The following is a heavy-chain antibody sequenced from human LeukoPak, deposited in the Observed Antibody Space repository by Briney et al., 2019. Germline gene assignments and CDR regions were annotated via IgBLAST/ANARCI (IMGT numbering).Heavy chain of an antibody. Sequence: GGSLRLSCAASGFTFSSYGMHWVRQAPGKGLEWVSAISGSGGSTYYADSVKGRFTISRDNSKNTLYLQMNSLRAEDSAEYYCAKSLLTTATGTGRAFDIWGQGTMVTVSA. CDR3: AKSLLTTATGTGRAFDI. CDR1: GFTFSSYG. D-gene: IGHD1-1*01. J-gene: IGHJ3*02. CDR2: ISGSGGST. V-gene: IGHV3-23*01.